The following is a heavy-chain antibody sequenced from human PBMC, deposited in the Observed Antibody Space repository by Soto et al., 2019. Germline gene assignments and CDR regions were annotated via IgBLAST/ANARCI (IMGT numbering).Heavy chain of an antibody. D-gene: IGHD3-10*01. CDR2: IYHSGST. J-gene: IGHJ4*02. CDR3: ARRVRGVISAGTYFDY. V-gene: IGHV4-4*02. CDR1: GGSISSSNW. Sequence: SETLSLTCAVSGGSISSSNWWSWVRQPPGKGLEWIGEIYHSGSTNYNPSLKSRVTISVDKSKNQFSLKLSSVTAADTAVYYCARRVRGVISAGTYFDYWGQGTLVTVSS.